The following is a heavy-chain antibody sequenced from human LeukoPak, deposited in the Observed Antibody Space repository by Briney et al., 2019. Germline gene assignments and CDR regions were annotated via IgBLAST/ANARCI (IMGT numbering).Heavy chain of an antibody. J-gene: IGHJ4*02. CDR3: AKSRGIYDNSGWRTFDY. CDR2: ISDNGGST. V-gene: IGHV3-23*01. Sequence: GGSLRLSCAASGFTFSIYTMSWVRQAPGKGLEWVSIISDNGGSTYYADSVKGRFTISRDNSKNTLYLQMNSLRAEDTAIYYCAKSRGIYDNSGWRTFDYWGQGTLVTVSS. CDR1: GFTFSIYT. D-gene: IGHD6-19*01.